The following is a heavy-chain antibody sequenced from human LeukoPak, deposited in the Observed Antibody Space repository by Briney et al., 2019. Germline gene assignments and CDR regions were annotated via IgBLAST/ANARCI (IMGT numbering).Heavy chain of an antibody. CDR1: GYTLTELS. J-gene: IGHJ4*02. Sequence: ASVKVSCKVSGYTLTELSMHWVRQAPGKGLEWMGGFDPEDGETIYAQKFQGRVTMTEDTSTDTAYMELSSLRSEDTAVYYCATVRVRGRIVGATLEFDYWGQGTLVTVSS. D-gene: IGHD1-26*01. CDR3: ATVRVRGRIVGATLEFDY. V-gene: IGHV1-24*01. CDR2: FDPEDGET.